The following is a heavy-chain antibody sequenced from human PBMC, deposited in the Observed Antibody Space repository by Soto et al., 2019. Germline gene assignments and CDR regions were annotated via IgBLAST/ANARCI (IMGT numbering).Heavy chain of an antibody. CDR1: GFTFSSNL. J-gene: IGHJ4*02. Sequence: GGSLRLSCAASGFTFSSNLMHWVRQSPGKGLVWVSRINSDGSITSYADSVKGQFTISRDNAKNTLYLQMNSLRADDTAVYYCARGSSSWYVSFDYWGQGILVTVSS. CDR2: INSDGSIT. V-gene: IGHV3-74*01. CDR3: ARGSSSWYVSFDY. D-gene: IGHD6-13*01.